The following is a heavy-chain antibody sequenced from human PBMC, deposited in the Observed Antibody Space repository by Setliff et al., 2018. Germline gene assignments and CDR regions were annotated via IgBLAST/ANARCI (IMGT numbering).Heavy chain of an antibody. CDR3: ASLGIRDWYFDL. D-gene: IGHD3-16*01. V-gene: IGHV4-39*07. CDR1: GGSISSSSYY. J-gene: IGHJ2*01. CDR2: IYYSGST. Sequence: SETLSLTCTVSGGSISSSSYYWGWIRRPPGKGLEWIGSIYYSGSTYYNPSLKSRVTISVDTSKDQFSLKLSSVTAADTAVYYCASLGIRDWYFDLWGRGTLVTVSS.